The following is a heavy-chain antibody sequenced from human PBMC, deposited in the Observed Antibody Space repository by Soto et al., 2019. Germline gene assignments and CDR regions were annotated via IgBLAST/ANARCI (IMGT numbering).Heavy chain of an antibody. Sequence: SETLSLTCTVSGGSISSGGYYWSWIRQHPGKGLEWIGYIYYSGSTYYNPSLKSRVTISVDTSKNQFSLKLSSVTAADTAVYYCARDVLRVWFDTWGQGTLVTVSS. CDR2: IYYSGST. D-gene: IGHD4-17*01. V-gene: IGHV4-31*03. CDR3: ARDVLRVWFDT. CDR1: GGSISSGGYY. J-gene: IGHJ5*02.